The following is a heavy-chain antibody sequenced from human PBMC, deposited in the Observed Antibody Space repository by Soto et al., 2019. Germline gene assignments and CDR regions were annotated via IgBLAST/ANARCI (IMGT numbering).Heavy chain of an antibody. CDR2: IYHSGST. Sequence: TSETLSLTCTVSGGSISSGDYYWSWIRQPPGKGLEWIGEIYHSGSTNYNPSLKSRVTISVDKSKNQFSLKLSSVTAADTAVYYCATADYYDSSGYLSWGQGTLVTVSS. J-gene: IGHJ4*02. CDR1: GGSISSGDYY. V-gene: IGHV4-39*07. CDR3: ATADYYDSSGYLS. D-gene: IGHD3-22*01.